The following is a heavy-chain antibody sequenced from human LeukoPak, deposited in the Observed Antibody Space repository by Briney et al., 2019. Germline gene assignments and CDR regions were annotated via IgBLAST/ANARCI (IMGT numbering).Heavy chain of an antibody. CDR2: ISGSGVST. CDR1: GFRFSSYA. V-gene: IGHV3-23*01. J-gene: IGHJ4*02. D-gene: IGHD1-7*01. CDR3: AKDERNWNYNLASQTYD. Sequence: GGSLRLSCAASGFRFSSYAMSWVRQAPGKGLEWVSAISGSGVSTYYADSVKGRFTVSRDNSRNTLYLQMSSLRAEDTAVYYCAKDERNWNYNLASQTYDWGQGTLVTVS.